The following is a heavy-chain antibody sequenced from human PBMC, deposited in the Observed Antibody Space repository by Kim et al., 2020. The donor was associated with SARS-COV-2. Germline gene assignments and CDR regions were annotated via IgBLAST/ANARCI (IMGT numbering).Heavy chain of an antibody. CDR2: IIPIFGTA. Sequence: SVKVSCKASGGTFSSYAISWVRQAPGQGLEWMGGIIPIFGTANYAQKFQGRVTITADESTSTAYMELSSLRSEDRAVYYWARDSYSSSWYPELGYYYYGMDVWGQGTTVTVSS. CDR1: GGTFSSYA. CDR3: ARDSYSSSWYPELGYYYYGMDV. J-gene: IGHJ6*02. V-gene: IGHV1-69*13. D-gene: IGHD6-13*01.